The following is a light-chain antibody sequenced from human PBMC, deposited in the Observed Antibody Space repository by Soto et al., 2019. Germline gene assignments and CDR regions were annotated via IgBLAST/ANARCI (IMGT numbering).Light chain of an antibody. Sequence: DIQMTQSPSTLSGSVGDRVTITCRASQTISSWLAWYQQKPGKAPKLLIYATSTLQSGVPSRFSGSGFGTDFTLTISSLQPEDVATYYCQQLKSYPITFGQGTRLEIK. J-gene: IGKJ5*01. CDR3: QQLKSYPIT. V-gene: IGKV1-27*01. CDR2: ATS. CDR1: QTISSW.